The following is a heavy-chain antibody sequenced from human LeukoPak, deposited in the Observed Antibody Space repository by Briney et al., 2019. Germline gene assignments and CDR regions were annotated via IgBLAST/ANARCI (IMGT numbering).Heavy chain of an antibody. D-gene: IGHD3-3*01. CDR2: LRSTVHGGPA. J-gene: IGHJ4*02. CDR3: TRAGGYDFWIDY. V-gene: IGHV3-49*03. Sequence: GRSLRLSCSTFGFNFANYGVSWFRQAPGQGLEWVGFLRSTVHGGPAEYAASVEGRFIISRDDSKSIAYLQMNSLKTEDTAVYCCTRAGGYDFWIDYWGQGTLVTVSS. CDR1: GFNFANYG.